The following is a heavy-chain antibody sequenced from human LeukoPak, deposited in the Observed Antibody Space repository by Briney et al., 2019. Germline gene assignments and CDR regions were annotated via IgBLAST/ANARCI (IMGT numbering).Heavy chain of an antibody. D-gene: IGHD3-10*01. J-gene: IGHJ3*02. CDR1: GGTFSSYA. V-gene: IGHV1-69*06. CDR3: AKEPTSGAFDI. Sequence: SVKVSFKASGGTFSSYAISWVRQAPGQGLEWMGGIIPIFGTANYAQKFQGRVTITADKSTSTAYMELSSLRSEDTAVYYCAKEPTSGAFDIWGQGTMVTVSS. CDR2: IIPIFGTA.